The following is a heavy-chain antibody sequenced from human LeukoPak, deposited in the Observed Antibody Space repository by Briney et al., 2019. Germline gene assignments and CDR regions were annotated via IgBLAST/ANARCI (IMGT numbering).Heavy chain of an antibody. V-gene: IGHV5-51*01. D-gene: IGHD6-19*01. CDR1: GYSFTSYW. J-gene: IGHJ6*03. CDR2: IYPGDSDT. Sequence: GESLKISCKGSGYSFTSYWIGWVRQMPGKGLEWMGSIYPGDSDTRYSPSFQGQVTISADKSISTADLQWSSLKASDTAMYYCARLADGWYDYYYMDVWGKGTTVTVSS. CDR3: ARLADGWYDYYYMDV.